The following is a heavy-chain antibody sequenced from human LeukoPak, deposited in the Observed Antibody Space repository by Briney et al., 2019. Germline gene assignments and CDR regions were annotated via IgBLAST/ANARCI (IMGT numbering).Heavy chain of an antibody. CDR2: INYDGTTT. CDR1: GFNFSSYW. J-gene: IGHJ6*03. V-gene: IGHV3-74*01. Sequence: GGSLRLSCAASGFNFSSYWMHWVRQAPGKGLVWISRINYDGTTTSYADSVKGRFTISRDNAKNTLYLQMNSLRAEDTAVYYCARVAYCGGDCYSLDYYYMDVWGKGATVTVSS. D-gene: IGHD2-21*02. CDR3: ARVAYCGGDCYSLDYYYMDV.